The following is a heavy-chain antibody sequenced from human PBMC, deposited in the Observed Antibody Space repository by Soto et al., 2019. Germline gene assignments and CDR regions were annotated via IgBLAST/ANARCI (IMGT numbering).Heavy chain of an antibody. Sequence: GGSMRLSCTASGLTFGDYAMSWFRQAPGKGLEWVGFIRSKAYGGTTEYAASVKGRFTISRDDSKSIAYLQMNSLKTEDTAVYYCTRAVRGYYYGSGSYSRFDPWGQGTLVTAPQ. CDR3: TRAVRGYYYGSGSYSRFDP. J-gene: IGHJ5*02. CDR2: IRSKAYGGTT. V-gene: IGHV3-49*03. D-gene: IGHD3-10*01. CDR1: GLTFGDYA.